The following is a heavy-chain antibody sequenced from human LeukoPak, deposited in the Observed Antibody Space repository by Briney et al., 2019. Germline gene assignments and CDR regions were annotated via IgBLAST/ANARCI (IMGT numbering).Heavy chain of an antibody. V-gene: IGHV4-34*01. J-gene: IGHJ5*02. CDR2: INHSGST. CDR1: GGSFSGYY. D-gene: IGHD2-21*02. CDR3: ATLLPNCGGDCYPRGWFDP. Sequence: PSETLSLTCAVYGGSFSGYYWSWIRQPPGKGLEWIGEINHSGSTNYNPSLKSRVSISVDTSKNQFSLKLSSVTAADTAVYYCATLLPNCGGDCYPRGWFDPWGQGTLVTVSS.